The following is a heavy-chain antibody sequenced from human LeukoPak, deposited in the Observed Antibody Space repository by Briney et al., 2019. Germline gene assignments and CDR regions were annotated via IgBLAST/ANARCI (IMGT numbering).Heavy chain of an antibody. CDR1: GLTFSSYA. CDR3: ARDGPGYYFDY. D-gene: IGHD1-14*01. CDR2: IWYDGSNK. Sequence: GGSLRLSCAASGLTFSSYAMNWVRQAPGKGLEWVAVIWYDGSNKYYADSVKGRFTISRDNSKNTLYLQMNSLRAEDAAVYYCARDGPGYYFDYWGQGTLVTVSS. V-gene: IGHV3-33*08. J-gene: IGHJ4*02.